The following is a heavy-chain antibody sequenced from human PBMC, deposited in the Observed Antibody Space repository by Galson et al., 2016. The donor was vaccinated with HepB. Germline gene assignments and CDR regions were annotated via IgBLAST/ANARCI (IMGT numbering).Heavy chain of an antibody. CDR2: IKDDGSEK. D-gene: IGHD4-23*01. V-gene: IGHV3-7*01. J-gene: IGHJ2*01. CDR3: ARVFGADYGGIWYSDL. CDR1: GFILTNYW. Sequence: SLRLSCAVSGFILTNYWMTWVRQAPGKGLEWVAIIKDDGSEKYYVGSVEGRFTITRDNPKNSVYLQMTSLRAEYTALYYCARVFGADYGGIWYSDLWGRGTLVTVSS.